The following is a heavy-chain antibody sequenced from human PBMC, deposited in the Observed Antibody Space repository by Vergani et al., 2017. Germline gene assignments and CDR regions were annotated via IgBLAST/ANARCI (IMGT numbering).Heavy chain of an antibody. CDR2: IYYLGTT. D-gene: IGHD2/OR15-2a*01. Sequence: QVQLQESGPRLVKPSQTLSLTCSISGGSISSGDHNWSWVRQPPGNGLQWIGHIYYLGTTYYSPSLESRATISVDTSKNQFSLTLTSVTAADTAVYWCARGETTYRWLDPWGQGTLVTVSS. CDR3: ARGETTYRWLDP. CDR1: GGSISSGDHN. V-gene: IGHV4-30-4*08. J-gene: IGHJ5*02.